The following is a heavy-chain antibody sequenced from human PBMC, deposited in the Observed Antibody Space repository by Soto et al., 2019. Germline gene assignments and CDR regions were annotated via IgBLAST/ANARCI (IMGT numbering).Heavy chain of an antibody. CDR3: ARDRGYYDSSGYRYDAFDI. V-gene: IGHV1-3*01. D-gene: IGHD3-22*01. CDR2: INAGNGNT. CDR1: GYTFTSYA. J-gene: IGHJ3*02. Sequence: GASVKVSCKASGYTFTSYAMHWVRQAPGQRLEWMGWINAGNGNTKYSQKFQGRVTITRDTSASTAYMELSSLRSEDTAVYYCARDRGYYDSSGYRYDAFDIWGQGTMVTVSS.